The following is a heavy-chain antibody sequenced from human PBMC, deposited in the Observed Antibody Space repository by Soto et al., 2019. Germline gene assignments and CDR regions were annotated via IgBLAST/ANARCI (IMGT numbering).Heavy chain of an antibody. CDR2: INPNSGGT. CDR3: ARDPRSDCTNGVCYADYYGMDV. V-gene: IGHV1-2*04. Sequence: GASVKASCKASGSTSTGCYMQWVQQSPGKGLEWMGWINPNSGGTNYAQKFQGWVTMTRDTSISTAYMELSRLRSDDTAVYYCARDPRSDCTNGVCYADYYGMDVWGQGTTVTVSS. D-gene: IGHD2-8*01. J-gene: IGHJ6*02. CDR1: GSTSTGCY.